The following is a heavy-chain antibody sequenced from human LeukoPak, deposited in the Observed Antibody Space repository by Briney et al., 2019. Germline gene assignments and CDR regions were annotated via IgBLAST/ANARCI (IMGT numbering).Heavy chain of an antibody. J-gene: IGHJ6*02. CDR2: IYYSGST. D-gene: IGHD3-10*01. CDR1: GGSISSYY. V-gene: IGHV4-59*08. CDR3: ARLPITMVRGVINSYGMDV. Sequence: PSETLSLTCTVSGGSISSYYWSWIRKPPGKGLEWIGYIYYSGSTNYNPSLKSRVTISVDTSKNQFSLKLSSVTAADTAVYYCARLPITMVRGVINSYGMDVWGQGTTVTVSS.